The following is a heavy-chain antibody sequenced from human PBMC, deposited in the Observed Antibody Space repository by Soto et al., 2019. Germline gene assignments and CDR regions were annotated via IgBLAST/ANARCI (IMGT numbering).Heavy chain of an antibody. CDR3: AINPLMGSGSYYSGTYFDY. Sequence: PSETLSLTCAASGYSISSGYYWGWIRQPPGKGLEWIGSIYHSGSTYYNPSLKSRVTISVDTSKNQFSLKLSSVTAADTAVYYCAINPLMGSGSYYSGTYFDYWGQGTLVTVS. D-gene: IGHD3-10*01. J-gene: IGHJ4*02. CDR2: IYHSGST. CDR1: GYSISSGYY. V-gene: IGHV4-38-2*01.